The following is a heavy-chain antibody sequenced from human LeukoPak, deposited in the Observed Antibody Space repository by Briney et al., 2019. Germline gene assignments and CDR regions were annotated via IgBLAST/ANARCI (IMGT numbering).Heavy chain of an antibody. V-gene: IGHV3-23*01. CDR3: AKAQITMVRGVPDEIDY. CDR2: ISGSGGST. CDR1: GFTFSGYA. J-gene: IGHJ4*02. Sequence: PGGSLRLSCAASGFTFSGYAMSWVRQAPGKGLEWVSAISGSGGSTYYADSVKGRFTISRDNSKNTLYLQMNSLRAEDTAVYYCAKAQITMVRGVPDEIDYWGQGTLVTVSS. D-gene: IGHD3-10*01.